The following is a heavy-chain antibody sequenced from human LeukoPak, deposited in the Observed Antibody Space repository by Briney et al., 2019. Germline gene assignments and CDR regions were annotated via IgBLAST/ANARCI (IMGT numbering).Heavy chain of an antibody. CDR2: IYHSGST. CDR1: GGSISSGGYS. D-gene: IGHD1-26*01. CDR3: ARAGSGRYPGWFDP. J-gene: IGHJ5*02. V-gene: IGHV4-30-2*01. Sequence: SETLSLTCAVSGGSISSGGYSWSWIRQPPGKGLEWIGYIYHSGSTYYNPSLKSRVTISVDRSKNQFSLKLSSVTAADTAVYYCARAGSGRYPGWFDPWGQGTLVTVSS.